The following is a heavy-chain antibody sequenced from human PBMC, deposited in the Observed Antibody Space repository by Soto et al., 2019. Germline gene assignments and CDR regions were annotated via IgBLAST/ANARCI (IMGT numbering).Heavy chain of an antibody. J-gene: IGHJ6*02. CDR2: IYYSGST. Sequence: SETLSLTCTVSGGSISSYYWSWIRQPPGKGLEWIGYIYYSGSTNYNPSLKSRVTISVDTSKNQFSLKLSSVTAADTAVYYCARDYGYSYGSNYYYYYGMDVWGRGILVTVSS. V-gene: IGHV4-59*01. CDR3: ARDYGYSYGSNYYYYYGMDV. CDR1: GGSISSYY. D-gene: IGHD5-18*01.